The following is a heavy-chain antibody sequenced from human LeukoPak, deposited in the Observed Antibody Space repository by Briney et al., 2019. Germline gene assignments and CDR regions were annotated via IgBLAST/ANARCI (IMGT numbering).Heavy chain of an antibody. J-gene: IGHJ5*02. CDR1: GGSISSYY. CDR2: IYYSGIT. Sequence: PSETLSLTCTVSGGSISSYYWSWIRQPPGKGLEWIGYIYYSGITNYNPSPKSRVTMAVDTSKNQFSLRLSSVTAADTAVYYCARGDNWNWFDPWGQGTLVTVSS. V-gene: IGHV4-59*01. D-gene: IGHD1-20*01. CDR3: ARGDNWNWFDP.